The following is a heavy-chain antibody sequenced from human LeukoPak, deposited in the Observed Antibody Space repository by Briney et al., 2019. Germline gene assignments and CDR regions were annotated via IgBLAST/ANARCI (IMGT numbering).Heavy chain of an antibody. CDR3: ARHRVGYCSSTSCSLPDY. Sequence: GGPLKISCRGSGSRFTNYWISWVRQLPGKGLEWMGRIDPSDSYTNYSPSFQGHVTISADKSISTAYLQWSSLKASDTAMYYCARHRVGYCSSTSCSLPDYWGQGTLVTVSS. CDR1: GSRFTNYW. J-gene: IGHJ4*02. V-gene: IGHV5-10-1*01. D-gene: IGHD2-2*01. CDR2: IDPSDSYT.